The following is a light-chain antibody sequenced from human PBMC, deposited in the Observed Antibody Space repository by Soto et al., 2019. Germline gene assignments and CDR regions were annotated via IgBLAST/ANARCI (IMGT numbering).Light chain of an antibody. CDR3: SSYTSSSLHV. J-gene: IGLJ1*01. CDR1: SSDVGGYNY. V-gene: IGLV2-14*03. Sequence: QSALTQPASVSGSPGQSITISCTGTSSDVGGYNYVSWYQQHPGKAPKLMIYDVSNRPSGVSNRFSGSKSGNTASLTSSGLQAEYEADYYCSSYTSSSLHVFGTGTKLTVL. CDR2: DVS.